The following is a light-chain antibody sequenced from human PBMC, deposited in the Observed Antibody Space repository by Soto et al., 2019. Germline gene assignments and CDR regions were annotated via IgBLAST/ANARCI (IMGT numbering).Light chain of an antibody. CDR1: SSDVGGYDS. J-gene: IGLJ2*01. CDR2: EVT. CDR3: ASWDDSLNGPV. Sequence: QSALTQPPSASGSPGQSVSISCTGTSSDVGGYDSVAWYQQHPGKAPKLIIYEVTKRPSGVPDRFSGSKSGTSASLAISGLQSEDEADYFCASWDDSLNGPVFGGGTKVTVL. V-gene: IGLV2-8*01.